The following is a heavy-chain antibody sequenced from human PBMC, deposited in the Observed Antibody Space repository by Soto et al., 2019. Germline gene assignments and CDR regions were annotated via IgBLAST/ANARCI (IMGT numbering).Heavy chain of an antibody. D-gene: IGHD3-16*01. CDR2: ISGVGDGT. J-gene: IGHJ6*02. Sequence: EVQMLESGGSLVQPGGSLRLSCAASGFTFTNYFMSWVRQAPGEGLEWVSAISGVGDGTYYADSVKGRFTISRDNSKNTLYLQMNSMRAEDTAVYYAYGSTCGMDVWCQGSSVTVSS. CDR1: GFTFTNYF. V-gene: IGHV3-23*01. CDR3: YGSTCGMDV.